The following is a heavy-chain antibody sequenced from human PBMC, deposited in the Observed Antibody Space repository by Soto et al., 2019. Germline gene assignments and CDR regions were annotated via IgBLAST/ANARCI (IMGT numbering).Heavy chain of an antibody. Sequence: SVKVSCKASGGTFSSYAISWVRQAPGQGLEWMGGIIPIFGTANYAQKFQGRVTITADESTSTAYMELSSLRSEDTAVYYCAIRGGGPDGAPYGMDVWGQGTTVTVSS. CDR2: IIPIFGTA. CDR1: GGTFSSYA. D-gene: IGHD2-15*01. V-gene: IGHV1-69*13. CDR3: AIRGGGPDGAPYGMDV. J-gene: IGHJ6*02.